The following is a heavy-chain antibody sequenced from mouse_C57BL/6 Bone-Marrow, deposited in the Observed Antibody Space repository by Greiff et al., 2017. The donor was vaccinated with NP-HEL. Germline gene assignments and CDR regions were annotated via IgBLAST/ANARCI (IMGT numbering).Heavy chain of an antibody. CDR3: ASSYFDY. V-gene: IGHV1-50*01. CDR2: IDPSDSYT. J-gene: IGHJ2*01. CDR1: GYTFTSYW. Sequence: QVQLQQSGAELVKPGASVKLSCKASGYTFTSYWMQWVKQRPGQGLEWIGEIDPSDSYTNYNQKFKGKATLTVDTSSSTAYMQLSSLTSEDSAVYYCASSYFDYWGQGTTLTVSS.